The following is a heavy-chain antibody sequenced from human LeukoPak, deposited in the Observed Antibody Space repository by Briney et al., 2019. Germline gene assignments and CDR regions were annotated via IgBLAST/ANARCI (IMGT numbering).Heavy chain of an antibody. CDR1: GDSVSSASYY. V-gene: IGHV4-61*02. J-gene: IGHJ4*02. CDR2: IYTSGST. Sequence: SETLSLTCTVSGDSVSSASYYWSWIRQPAGKGLEWIGRIYTSGSTNYNPSLKSRVTMSLDASRNQFSLRLTSVTAADTAVYFCARDEGVLRFLEYWGQGIQVTVSS. CDR3: ARDEGVLRFLEY. D-gene: IGHD3-3*01.